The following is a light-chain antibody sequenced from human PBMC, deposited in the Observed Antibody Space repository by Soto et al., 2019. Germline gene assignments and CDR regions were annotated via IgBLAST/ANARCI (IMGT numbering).Light chain of an antibody. CDR2: WAS. Sequence: DTVMSQSPASLAVSLGGRATINCKSSQRLLYRSNNKNYLAWYQHKAGQTPKLLIYWASTRDSGVPDRFSGSASGTDFTLTINNVQAEDVAVYYCQQYYNPPWTFGQGTKVEI. CDR1: QRLLYRSNNKNY. J-gene: IGKJ1*01. CDR3: QQYYNPPWT. V-gene: IGKV4-1*01.